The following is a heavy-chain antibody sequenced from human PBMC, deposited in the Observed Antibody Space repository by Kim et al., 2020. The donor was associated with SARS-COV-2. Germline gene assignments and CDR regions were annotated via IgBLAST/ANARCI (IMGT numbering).Heavy chain of an antibody. J-gene: IGHJ3*02. CDR1: GFTFDDYA. Sequence: GGSLRLSCAASGFTFDDYAMHWVRQAPGKGLEWVSLISGDGGSTYYADSVKGRFTISRDNSKNSLYLQMNSLRTEDTALYYCAKDSYSSSWYTAFDAFDIWGQGTMVTVSS. CDR2: ISGDGGST. D-gene: IGHD6-13*01. V-gene: IGHV3-43*02. CDR3: AKDSYSSSWYTAFDAFDI.